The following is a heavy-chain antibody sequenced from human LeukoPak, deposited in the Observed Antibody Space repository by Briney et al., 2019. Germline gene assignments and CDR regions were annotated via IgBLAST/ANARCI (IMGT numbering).Heavy chain of an antibody. Sequence: SETLSLTCTVSGVSISSYYWSWIRQPPGKGLEWIGYIYYSGSTHYNPSLKSLVTISVDTSKHQFSLKLSSVTAADTAVYYCARGYCSSTSCYNPEYNWFDPWGQGTLVTVSS. J-gene: IGHJ5*01. CDR1: GVSISSYY. CDR3: ARGYCSSTSCYNPEYNWFDP. CDR2: IYYSGST. D-gene: IGHD2-2*02. V-gene: IGHV4-59*01.